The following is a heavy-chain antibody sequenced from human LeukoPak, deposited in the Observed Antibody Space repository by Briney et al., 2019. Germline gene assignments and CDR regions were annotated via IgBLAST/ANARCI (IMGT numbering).Heavy chain of an antibody. CDR1: GFSVSSNY. J-gene: IGHJ4*02. CDR3: ARDSHKGF. V-gene: IGHV3-66*01. Sequence: PGGSLRLSCAVSGFSVSSNYMSWVRQAPGKGLEWVSVIYSGGGIYYADSVKGRFTSSRDSSENMMYLQLNSLRVEDTAVYFCARDSHKGFWGQGALVTVSS. CDR2: IYSGGGI.